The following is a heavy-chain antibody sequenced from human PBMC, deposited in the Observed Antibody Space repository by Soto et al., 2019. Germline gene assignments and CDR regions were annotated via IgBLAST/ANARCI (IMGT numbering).Heavy chain of an antibody. D-gene: IGHD3-9*01. V-gene: IGHV1-69*13. CDR2: IIPIFGTA. CDR3: ARDYHDILTGRNSFDY. J-gene: IGHJ4*02. CDR1: GGTFSSYA. Sequence: GPSVKVSCKASGGTFSSYAISWVRQAPGQGLEWMGGIIPIFGTANYAQKFQGRVTITADESTSAAYMELSSLRSEDTAVYYCARDYHDILTGRNSFDYWGQGTLVTVSS.